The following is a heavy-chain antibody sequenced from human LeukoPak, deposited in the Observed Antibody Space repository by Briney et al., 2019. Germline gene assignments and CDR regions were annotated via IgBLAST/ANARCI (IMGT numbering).Heavy chain of an antibody. CDR1: GGSFSGYY. J-gene: IGHJ4*02. CDR2: INHSGST. Sequence: SETLSLTCAVYGGSFSGYYWSWIRQPPGKGLEWIGEINHSGSTNYNPFLKSRVTISVDTSKNQFSLKLSSVTAADTAVYYCARHTGWDYFDYWGQGTLVTVSS. CDR3: ARHTGWDYFDY. V-gene: IGHV4-34*01. D-gene: IGHD1-26*01.